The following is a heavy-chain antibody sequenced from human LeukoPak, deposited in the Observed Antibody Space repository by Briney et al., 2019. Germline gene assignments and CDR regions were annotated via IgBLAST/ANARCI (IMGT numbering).Heavy chain of an antibody. J-gene: IGHJ5*02. CDR3: AVIVVVPAATSTNWFDP. V-gene: IGHV1-69*01. CDR1: GGTFSSYA. D-gene: IGHD2-2*01. Sequence: VASVKVSCKASGGTFSSYAISWVRQAPGQGLEWTGGIIPIFGTANYAQKFQGRVTITADESTSTAYMELSSLRSEDTAVYYCAVIVVVPAATSTNWFDPWGQGTLVTVSS. CDR2: IIPIFGTA.